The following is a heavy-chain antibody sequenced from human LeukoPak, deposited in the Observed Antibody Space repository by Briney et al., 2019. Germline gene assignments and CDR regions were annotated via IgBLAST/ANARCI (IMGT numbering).Heavy chain of an antibody. V-gene: IGHV1-8*01. CDR3: ARGADIVVVVAADGWFDP. CDR1: GYTFTSYD. J-gene: IGHJ5*02. D-gene: IGHD2-15*01. Sequence: ASVKVSCKASGYTFTSYDINWVRQATGQGLEWMGWMNPNSGNTGYAQKFQGRVTMTRNTSISTAYMELSSLRSEDTAVYYCARGADIVVVVAADGWFDPWGQGTLVTVSS. CDR2: MNPNSGNT.